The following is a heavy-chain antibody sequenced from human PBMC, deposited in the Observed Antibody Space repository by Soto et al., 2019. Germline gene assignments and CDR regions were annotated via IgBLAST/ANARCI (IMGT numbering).Heavy chain of an antibody. CDR1: GFTFSSYG. Sequence: GGSLRLSCAASGFTFSSYGMHWVRQAPGKGLEWVAVIWYDGSNKYYADSVKGRFTISRHNSKNTLYLQMNSLRAEDTAVYYCASTLCGVFWSGSGGVGGQEPLVTLS. CDR3: ASTLCGVFWSGSGGV. J-gene: IGHJ4*02. D-gene: IGHD3-3*01. V-gene: IGHV3-33*01. CDR2: IWYDGSNK.